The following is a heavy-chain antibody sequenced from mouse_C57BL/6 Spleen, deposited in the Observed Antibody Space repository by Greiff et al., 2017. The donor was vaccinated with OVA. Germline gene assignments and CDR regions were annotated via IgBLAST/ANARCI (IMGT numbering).Heavy chain of an antibody. Sequence: VKLVESGPELVKPGASVKISCKASGYAFSSSWMNWVKQRPGKGLEWIGRIYPGDGDTNYNGKFKGKATLTADKSSSTAYMQLSSLTSEDSAVYFCARFRSFYDYDEDYAMDYWGQGTSVTVSS. D-gene: IGHD2-4*01. J-gene: IGHJ4*01. CDR2: IYPGDGDT. V-gene: IGHV1-82*01. CDR3: ARFRSFYDYDEDYAMDY. CDR1: GYAFSSSW.